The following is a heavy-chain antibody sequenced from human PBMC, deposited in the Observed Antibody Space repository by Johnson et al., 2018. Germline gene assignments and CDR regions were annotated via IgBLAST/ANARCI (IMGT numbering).Heavy chain of an antibody. D-gene: IGHD3-22*01. CDR3: ASETYYYDSSGYYPYYYYYMDV. V-gene: IGHV1-69*02. Sequence: QVQLVESGAEVKKPGSSVKVSCKASGGTFSSYTISWVRQAPGQGLEWMGRIIPILGIANYAQKFQGRVTITADKSTSTAYMELSSLKSEDTAVYYCASETYYYDSSGYYPYYYYYMDVGGKGTTVTVSS. CDR2: IIPILGIA. J-gene: IGHJ6*03. CDR1: GGTFSSYT.